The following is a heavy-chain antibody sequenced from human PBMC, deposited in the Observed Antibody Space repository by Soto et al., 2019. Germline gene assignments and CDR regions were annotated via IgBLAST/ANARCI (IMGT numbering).Heavy chain of an antibody. D-gene: IGHD3-10*01. V-gene: IGHV3-66*01. CDR1: GFTVSTYY. CDR3: ARGRSASSDFDS. CDR2: VYSGGTT. Sequence: EVQLVEYGGGLVQPGGSLRLSCAASGFTVSTYYMNWVHQAPGEGLEWVSVVYSGGTTYYADSVRGRFTISRDNSKSTLFLQMNSLRAEDTAVYYCARGRSASSDFDSWGQGTLVTVSS. J-gene: IGHJ4*02.